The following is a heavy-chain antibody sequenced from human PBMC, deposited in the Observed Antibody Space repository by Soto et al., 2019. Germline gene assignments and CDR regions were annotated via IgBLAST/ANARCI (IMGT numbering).Heavy chain of an antibody. V-gene: IGHV5-51*01. Sequence: PGESXKISCKGSGYSFTSYWIGWVRQMPGKGLEWMGIIYPGDSDTRYSPSFQGQVTISADKSISTAYLQWSSLKASDTAMYYCARAEGIAAAGRPGWFDPWGQGTLVTVSS. CDR2: IYPGDSDT. CDR1: GYSFTSYW. J-gene: IGHJ5*02. D-gene: IGHD6-13*01. CDR3: ARAEGIAAAGRPGWFDP.